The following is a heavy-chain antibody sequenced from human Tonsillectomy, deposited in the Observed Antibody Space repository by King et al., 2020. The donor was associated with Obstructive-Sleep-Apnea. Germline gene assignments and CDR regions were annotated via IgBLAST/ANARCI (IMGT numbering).Heavy chain of an antibody. CDR1: GYSFTSYW. Sequence: VQLVESGAEVKKPGESLRISCKGSGYSFTSYWISWVRQMPGKGLEWMGRIDPSDSYTNYSPSFQGHVTISADKSISTAYLQWSSLKASDTAMYYCARRSGGDYYDSSGYYYYWGQGTLVTVSP. CDR2: IDPSDSYT. D-gene: IGHD3-22*01. J-gene: IGHJ4*02. V-gene: IGHV5-10-1*03. CDR3: ARRSGGDYYDSSGYYYY.